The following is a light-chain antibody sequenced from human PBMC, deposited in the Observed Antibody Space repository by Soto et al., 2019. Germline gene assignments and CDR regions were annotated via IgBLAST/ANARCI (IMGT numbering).Light chain of an antibody. CDR3: QQSYSTRYT. V-gene: IGKV1-39*01. CDR2: AAS. Sequence: DIQMTQSPSSLSASVGDRVTITCRASQTISRYLNWYQQKPGKAPKILMYAASNLQSGVPSRFSGGGSGTDFNLIISSLQPGDSATYYCQQSYSTRYTFGQGTKLEIK. J-gene: IGKJ2*01. CDR1: QTISRY.